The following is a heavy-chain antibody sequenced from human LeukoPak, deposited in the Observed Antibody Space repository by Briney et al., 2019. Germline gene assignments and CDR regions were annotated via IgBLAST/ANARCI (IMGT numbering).Heavy chain of an antibody. Sequence: SETLSLTCTVSGGSIRDFYWSWIRQSPQRRLEFIGYIQNSGSAEYNPSLKSRVTISVDTSKSQLSLKLKSVTAADTAVYYCASLAVPFGWYGGSYYWYMDVWGKGTTVTVSS. CDR1: GGSIRDFY. V-gene: IGHV4-59*01. D-gene: IGHD6-19*01. J-gene: IGHJ6*03. CDR3: ASLAVPFGWYGGSYYWYMDV. CDR2: IQNSGSA.